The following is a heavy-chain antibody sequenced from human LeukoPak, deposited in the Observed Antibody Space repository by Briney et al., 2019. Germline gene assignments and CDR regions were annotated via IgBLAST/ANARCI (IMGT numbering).Heavy chain of an antibody. CDR1: GFTFSDYY. D-gene: IGHD1-26*01. CDR2: ISGSGGST. J-gene: IGHJ4*02. Sequence: GGSLRLSCAASGFTFSDYYMSWIRQAPGKGLEWVSAISGSGGSTYYADSVKGRFTISRDNSKNTLYLQMNSLRAEDTAVYYCAKDHRAGIGGATPYFGYWGQGTLVSV. V-gene: IGHV3-23*01. CDR3: AKDHRAGIGGATPYFGY.